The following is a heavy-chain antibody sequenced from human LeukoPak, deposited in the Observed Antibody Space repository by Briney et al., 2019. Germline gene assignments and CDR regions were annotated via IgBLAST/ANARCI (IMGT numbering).Heavy chain of an antibody. CDR2: ISSTGGTT. CDR3: AKQTEGYRANRPNDY. CDR1: GITFSSYG. J-gene: IGHJ4*02. D-gene: IGHD4/OR15-4a*01. V-gene: IGHV3-23*01. Sequence: GGTLRLSCAASGITFSSYGMSWVRQAPGKGLEWVSSISSTGGTTYYADSVKGRFTISRDNSKNTLYLEMNSLRAEDTAIYYCAKQTEGYRANRPNDYWGQGTLVTVSS.